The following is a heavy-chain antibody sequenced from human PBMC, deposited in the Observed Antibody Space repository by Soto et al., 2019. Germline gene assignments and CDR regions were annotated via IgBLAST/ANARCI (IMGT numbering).Heavy chain of an antibody. J-gene: IGHJ6*02. V-gene: IGHV1-69*06. D-gene: IGHD3-10*01. CDR3: ARDLSPHFAGGDFYYAMNV. CDR2: IIPIFGTA. CDR1: GGSISNYA. Sequence: QVQLVQSGAEVKKPGSSVKVSCKASGGSISNYAISWVRQAPGQGLEWMGGIIPIFGTAKYAQKFQGRLTITGGKSTNTAYMALSSLRSEDTAVYYCARDLSPHFAGGDFYYAMNVWGQGTTVTVSS.